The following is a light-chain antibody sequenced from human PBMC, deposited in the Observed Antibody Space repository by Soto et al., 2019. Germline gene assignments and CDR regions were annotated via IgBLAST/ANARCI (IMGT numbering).Light chain of an antibody. J-gene: IGLJ1*01. Sequence: QSALTQPAPVSGSPGQSITISCTGTSSDVGSYNLVSWYQQYPGKAPKLMIYEVSYRPSGVSNRFSGSKSGNTASLTISGLQAEDEADYYCSSFTTSSTRVFGTGTKLTVL. V-gene: IGLV2-14*02. CDR2: EVS. CDR3: SSFTTSSTRV. CDR1: SSDVGSYNL.